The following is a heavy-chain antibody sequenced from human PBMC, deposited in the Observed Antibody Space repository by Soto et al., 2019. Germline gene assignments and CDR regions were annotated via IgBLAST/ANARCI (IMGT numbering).Heavy chain of an antibody. CDR1: GFTFSSYA. Sequence: GGSLRLSCAASGFTFSSYAMSWVRQAPGKGLEWVSAIRGSGGTTYYADSVKGRFTISRDNSKNTLYLQMNSLRAEDTAVYYCAKASSGWYLFDYWGQGTLVTVSS. D-gene: IGHD6-19*01. CDR3: AKASSGWYLFDY. V-gene: IGHV3-23*01. CDR2: IRGSGGTT. J-gene: IGHJ4*02.